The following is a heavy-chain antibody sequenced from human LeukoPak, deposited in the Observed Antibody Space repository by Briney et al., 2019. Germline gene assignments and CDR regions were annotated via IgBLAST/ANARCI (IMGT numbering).Heavy chain of an antibody. V-gene: IGHV3-30*19. Sequence: GESLKISCKGSGYSFTTYWIGWVRQMPGKGLEWVAVISYDGSNKYYADSVKGRFTISRDNSKNTLYLQMNSLRAEDTAVYYCARVPAGGWGQGTLVTVSS. CDR2: ISYDGSNK. CDR1: GYSFTTYW. CDR3: ARVPAGG. J-gene: IGHJ4*02. D-gene: IGHD6-13*01.